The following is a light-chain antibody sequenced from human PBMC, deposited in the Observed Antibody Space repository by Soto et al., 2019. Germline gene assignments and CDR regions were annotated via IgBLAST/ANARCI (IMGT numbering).Light chain of an antibody. J-gene: IGKJ5*01. CDR3: QQFNNYLIT. CDR1: QGISSA. Sequence: AIQLTQSTSSLSASVGDRVTITCLASQGISSALAWYQQKPGKAPKLLIYDASSLESGVPSRFSGSGSGTDFTLTISSLQPEDFATYYCQQFNNYLITFGQGTLLEVK. CDR2: DAS. V-gene: IGKV1D-13*01.